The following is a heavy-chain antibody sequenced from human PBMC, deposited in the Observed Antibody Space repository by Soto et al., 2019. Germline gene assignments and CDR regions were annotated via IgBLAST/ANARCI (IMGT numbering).Heavy chain of an antibody. V-gene: IGHV4-4*02. J-gene: IGHJ6*02. CDR2: IYHSGST. Sequence: QVQLQESGPGLVKPSGTLSLTCAVSGGSISSSNWWSWVRQPPGKGLEWIGEIYHSGSTKYNPSLKSRVTRSIDRAQNPFPLTLRSVPAADTAGYYCASLRGGYSYGIDVWGQVTTVTVSS. CDR3: ASLRGGYSYGIDV. CDR1: GGSISSSNW. D-gene: IGHD3-10*01.